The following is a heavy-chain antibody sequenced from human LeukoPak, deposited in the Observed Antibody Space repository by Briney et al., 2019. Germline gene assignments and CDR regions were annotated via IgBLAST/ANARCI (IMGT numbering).Heavy chain of an antibody. V-gene: IGHV3-13*01. Sequence: GGSLRLSCAASGFTFSSYDMHWVRQATGKGLEWVSAIGTAGDTYYPGSVKGRFTISRENAKNSLYLQMSSLRAGDTAVYYCARMRRDGYNYGELDYWGQGTLVTVSS. D-gene: IGHD5-24*01. J-gene: IGHJ4*02. CDR3: ARMRRDGYNYGELDY. CDR1: GFTFSSYD. CDR2: IGTAGDT.